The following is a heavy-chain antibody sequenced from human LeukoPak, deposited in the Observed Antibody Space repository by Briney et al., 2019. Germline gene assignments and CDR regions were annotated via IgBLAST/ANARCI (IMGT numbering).Heavy chain of an antibody. Sequence: GASVKVSCKASGYTFTSYDINWVRQAPGQGLEWMGGIIPIFGTANYAQKFQGRVTITADESTNTTYMELRSLRCEDTAVYYCAREKVAVAGTDAFDIWGQGTMVTVSS. J-gene: IGHJ3*02. D-gene: IGHD6-19*01. CDR3: AREKVAVAGTDAFDI. V-gene: IGHV1-69*13. CDR1: GYTFTSYD. CDR2: IIPIFGTA.